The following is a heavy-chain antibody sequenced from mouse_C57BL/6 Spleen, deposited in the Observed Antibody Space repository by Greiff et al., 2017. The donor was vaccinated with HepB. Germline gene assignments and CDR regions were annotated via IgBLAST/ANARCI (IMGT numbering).Heavy chain of an antibody. CDR1: GFTFSDYG. CDR2: ISSGSSTI. CDR3: ASSPYGSSPWFAY. D-gene: IGHD1-1*01. V-gene: IGHV5-17*01. Sequence: EVHLVESGGGLVKPGGSLKLSCAASGFTFSDYGMHWVRQAPEKGLEWVAYISSGSSTIYYADTVKGRFTISRDNAKNTLFLQMTSLRSEDTAMYYCASSPYGSSPWFAYWGQGTLVTVSA. J-gene: IGHJ3*01.